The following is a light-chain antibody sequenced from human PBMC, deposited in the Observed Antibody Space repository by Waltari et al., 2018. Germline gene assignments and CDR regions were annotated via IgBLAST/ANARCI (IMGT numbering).Light chain of an antibody. Sequence: QSVLTQPPSTSGTPGQTVTIPCSGTNSNIGRNSVFWYQQLPGTAPKLLIYRDNQRPSGVPDRFSASKPGTSAALAIRGLRSEDEADYYCAAWDDSLSVTYVFGSGTRVTV. CDR2: RDN. CDR1: NSNIGRNS. J-gene: IGLJ1*01. CDR3: AAWDDSLSVTYV. V-gene: IGLV1-47*01.